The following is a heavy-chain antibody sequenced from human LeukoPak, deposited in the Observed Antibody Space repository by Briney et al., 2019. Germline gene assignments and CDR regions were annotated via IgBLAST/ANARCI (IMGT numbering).Heavy chain of an antibody. V-gene: IGHV4-4*02. CDR3: ARGVTGIAAAAPHY. J-gene: IGHJ4*02. Sequence: SGTLSLTCAVSSGSISSTNWWSWVRQPPGKGLEWIGEISHSGSTNYNPSLKSRVTISVDKSKNQFSLKLSSVTAADTAVYYCARGVTGIAAAAPHYWGQGTLVTVSS. CDR1: SGSISSTNW. CDR2: ISHSGST. D-gene: IGHD6-13*01.